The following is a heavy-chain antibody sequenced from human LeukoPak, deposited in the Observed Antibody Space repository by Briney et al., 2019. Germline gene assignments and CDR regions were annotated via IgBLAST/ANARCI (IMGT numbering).Heavy chain of an antibody. Sequence: PGRSLRLSCSASGFTIGNYAMNWVRRAPGKGLEWVSLILDDGSSEYYADSVKGRFSISSDTSKNTLDLQMDSLRPEDTAVYYCARSNVAGGVSYLYGMDVWGQGTTVIVSS. CDR2: ILDDGSSE. D-gene: IGHD2-21*01. V-gene: IGHV3-30*04. CDR3: ARSNVAGGVSYLYGMDV. CDR1: GFTIGNYA. J-gene: IGHJ6*02.